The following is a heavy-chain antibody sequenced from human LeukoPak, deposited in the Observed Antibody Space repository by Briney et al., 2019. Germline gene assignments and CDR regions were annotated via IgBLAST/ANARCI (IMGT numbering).Heavy chain of an antibody. V-gene: IGHV3-64*01. CDR3: ARVGDNDAFDI. Sequence: GGSLRLSCAASGFTFSKYALHWVRRAPGKGLEYVSAISANGGSTYYANFVKGRFTISRENSRNTLYLQMGSLRADDMAIYYCARVGDNDAFDIWGQGTMVTVSS. J-gene: IGHJ3*02. D-gene: IGHD4-17*01. CDR1: GFTFSKYA. CDR2: ISANGGST.